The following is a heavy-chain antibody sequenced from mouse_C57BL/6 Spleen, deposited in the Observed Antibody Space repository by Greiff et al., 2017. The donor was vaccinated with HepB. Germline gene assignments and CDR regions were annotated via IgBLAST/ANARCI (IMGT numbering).Heavy chain of an antibody. CDR3: ASSYDDYAMDY. CDR1: GYAFTNYL. CDR2: INPGSGGT. J-gene: IGHJ4*01. D-gene: IGHD2-3*01. V-gene: IGHV1-54*01. Sequence: VQLQQPGAELVRPGTSVKVSCKASGYAFTNYLIEWVKQRPGQGLEWIGVINPGSGGTNYNEKFKGKATLTADKSSSTAYMQLSSLTSEDSAVYFCASSYDDYAMDYWGQGTSVTVSS.